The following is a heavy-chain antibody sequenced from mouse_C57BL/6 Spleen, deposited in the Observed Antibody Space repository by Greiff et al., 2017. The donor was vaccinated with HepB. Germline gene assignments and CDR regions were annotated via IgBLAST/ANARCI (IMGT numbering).Heavy chain of an antibody. CDR3: ARCDSYWYFDV. Sequence: QVQLQQSGPELVKPGASVKISCKASGYAFSSSWMNWVKQRPGKGLEWIGRIYPGDGDTNYNGKFKGKATLTADKSSSTAYMQLSSLTSEDSAVYCCARCDSYWYFDVWGTGTTVTVSS. V-gene: IGHV1-82*01. J-gene: IGHJ1*03. CDR2: IYPGDGDT. D-gene: IGHD2-4*01. CDR1: GYAFSSSW.